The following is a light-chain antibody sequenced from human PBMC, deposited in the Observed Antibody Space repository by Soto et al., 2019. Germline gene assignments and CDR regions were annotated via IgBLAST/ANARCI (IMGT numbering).Light chain of an antibody. CDR3: SSYSSRSTLV. J-gene: IGLJ2*01. CDR2: EVS. V-gene: IGLV2-14*01. Sequence: QSALTQPASVSGSPGQSITICCTGTSSDVGGYNYVSWYQQHPGKAPKLMIYEVSSRPSGVSNRFSGSKSGNTASLTISGLQAEDEADYYCSSYSSRSTLVFGGGTKLTVL. CDR1: SSDVGGYNY.